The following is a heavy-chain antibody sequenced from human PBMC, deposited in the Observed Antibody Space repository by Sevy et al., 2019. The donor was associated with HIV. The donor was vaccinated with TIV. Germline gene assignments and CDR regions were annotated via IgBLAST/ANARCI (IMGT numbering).Heavy chain of an antibody. CDR2: ISSGSSYI. J-gene: IGHJ4*02. CDR1: GFTFSNYF. D-gene: IGHD3-10*01. V-gene: IGHV3-21*01. CDR3: ARGDYYGSLYYFDY. Sequence: RGSLRLSCAASGFTFSNYFINWVRQAPGKGLEWVSSISSGSSYIFYADSVKGRFTISRDNAKNSLYLHMNSLRAEDMAVYYCARGDYYGSLYYFDYWGPGTLVTVSS.